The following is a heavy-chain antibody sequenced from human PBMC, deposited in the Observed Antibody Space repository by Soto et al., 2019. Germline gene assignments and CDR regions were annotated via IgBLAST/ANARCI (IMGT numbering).Heavy chain of an antibody. CDR1: GFTFSSYT. J-gene: IGHJ5*02. D-gene: IGHD2-21*02. V-gene: IGHV3-23*01. Sequence: VHLLESGGGLVQPGGSLRVSCAASGFTFSSYTMNWVRQAPGKGLEGVSSISGSGGSTYYADSVRGRFTISRDNPENTLYLQMNSLRVEDTAVYYCAKDLRGADCPWGQGTLVTVSS. CDR3: AKDLRGADCP. CDR2: ISGSGGST.